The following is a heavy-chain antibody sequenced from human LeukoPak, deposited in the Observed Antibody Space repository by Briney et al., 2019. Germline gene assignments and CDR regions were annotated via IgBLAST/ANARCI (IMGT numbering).Heavy chain of an antibody. CDR1: GFTFSSYS. V-gene: IGHV3-48*04. CDR3: ARGSTMVRGVISY. J-gene: IGHJ4*02. CDR2: ISSSSSTI. Sequence: GGSLRLSCAASGFTFSSYSMNWVRQAPGKGLEWVSYISSSSSTIYYADSVKGRFTISRDNAKNSLYLQMNSLRAEDTAVYYCARGSTMVRGVISYWGQGTLVTVSS. D-gene: IGHD3-10*01.